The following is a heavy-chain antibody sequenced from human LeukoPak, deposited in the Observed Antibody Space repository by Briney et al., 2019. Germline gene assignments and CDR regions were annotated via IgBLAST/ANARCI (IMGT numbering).Heavy chain of an antibody. CDR1: GGTFSSYA. V-gene: IGHV1-69*04. CDR3: ARGGGLLRYYYYYGMDV. Sequence: ASVKVSCKASGGTFSSYAISWVRQAPGQGLEWMGRIIPILGIANYAQKFQGRVTITADKSTSTAYMELSSLRSEDTAVYYCARGGGLLRYYYYYGMDVWGQGTTVTVSS. D-gene: IGHD3-10*01. J-gene: IGHJ6*02. CDR2: IIPILGIA.